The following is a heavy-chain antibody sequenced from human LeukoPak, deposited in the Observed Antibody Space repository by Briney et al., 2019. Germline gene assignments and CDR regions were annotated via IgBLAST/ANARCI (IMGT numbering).Heavy chain of an antibody. D-gene: IGHD6-13*01. CDR2: MNTNSSNT. Sequence: GASVTLSRNASGYTFTINDNNWVRHPPGQGQERKGWMNTNSSNTSNAQKFQGIVTMTRNTSISTAHMELSSLRSEDTAVYYCARARSRSGEEPLGYWGQGTLVTVSS. V-gene: IGHV1-8*01. CDR3: ARARSRSGEEPLGY. CDR1: GYTFTIND. J-gene: IGHJ4*02.